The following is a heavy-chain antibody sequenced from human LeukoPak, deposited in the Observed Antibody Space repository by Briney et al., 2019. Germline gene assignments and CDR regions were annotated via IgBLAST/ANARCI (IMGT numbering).Heavy chain of an antibody. CDR1: GDSVSSGSSY. CDR3: ARGSGWYFVY. Sequence: SETLSLTCTVTGDSVSSGSSYWSWIRQPPGQGLEWIGYIYHSGSTNYNPSLKNRVTISLDTSKNQFSLKLSSVTAADTAVYYCARGSGWYFVYWGQGTLVTVSS. V-gene: IGHV4-61*01. CDR2: IYHSGST. J-gene: IGHJ4*02. D-gene: IGHD6-19*01.